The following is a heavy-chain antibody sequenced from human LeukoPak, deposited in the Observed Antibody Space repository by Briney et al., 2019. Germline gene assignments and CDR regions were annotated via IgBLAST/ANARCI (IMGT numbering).Heavy chain of an antibody. D-gene: IGHD6-19*01. V-gene: IGHV4-61*02. CDR3: VRAGASGWYTAGAFDV. CDR1: GGSISSGSFY. CDR2: IYTSGST. J-gene: IGHJ3*01. Sequence: SETLSLTCTVSGGSISSGSFYWSWVRQPAGKGLELIGRIYTSGSTNYNPSLKSRVTISIDTSKNQFSLKLSSVTAADTAVYYCVRAGASGWYTAGAFDVWGQGTMVTVSS.